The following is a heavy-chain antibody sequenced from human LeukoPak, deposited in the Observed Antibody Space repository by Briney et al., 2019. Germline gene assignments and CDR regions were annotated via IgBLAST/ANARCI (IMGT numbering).Heavy chain of an antibody. CDR3: ARAQSITMVRGVTDLTPYFDY. D-gene: IGHD3-10*01. J-gene: IGHJ4*02. Sequence: SETLSLTCNVSGGSISSFYLSWIRRPPGKGLEWIGYIYYSGSTYYNPSLKSRVTISVDTSKNQFSLKLSSVTAADTAVYYCARAQSITMVRGVTDLTPYFDYWGQGTLVTVSS. CDR2: IYYSGST. CDR1: GGSISSFY. V-gene: IGHV4-59*06.